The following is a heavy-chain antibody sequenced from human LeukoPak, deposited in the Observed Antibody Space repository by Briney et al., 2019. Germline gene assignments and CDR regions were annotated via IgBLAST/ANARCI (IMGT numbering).Heavy chain of an antibody. CDR3: AKAFRSSGRTGDDGFDI. V-gene: IGHV3-9*01. D-gene: IGHD3-22*01. CDR1: GFTFENSA. Sequence: GGPLRLSCEASGFTFENSAMHWVRQAPGKGLEWVSVINRNSDTREHGDSVRGRLTICRDNAKSALYLQMNSLRVEDTALYFCAKAFRSSGRTGDDGFDIWGQGTMVTVSS. J-gene: IGHJ3*02. CDR2: INRNSDTR.